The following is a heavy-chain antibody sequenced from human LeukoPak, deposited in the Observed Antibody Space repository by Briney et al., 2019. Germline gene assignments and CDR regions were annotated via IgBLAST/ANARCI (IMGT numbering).Heavy chain of an antibody. Sequence: SETLSLTCTVSGGSISGYYWSWIRQPPGKGLEWIGHIYGSGSTNYNPSLKSRVTLSVDTSKNQFSLKLSSVTAADTAVYYCAREGTSGTHLNWFDPWGQGTLVTVSS. J-gene: IGHJ5*02. CDR3: AREGTSGTHLNWFDP. D-gene: IGHD1-1*01. CDR1: GGSISGYY. V-gene: IGHV4-59*01. CDR2: IYGSGST.